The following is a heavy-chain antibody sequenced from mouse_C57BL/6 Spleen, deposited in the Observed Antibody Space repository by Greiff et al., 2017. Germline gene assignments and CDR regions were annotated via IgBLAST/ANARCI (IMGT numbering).Heavy chain of an antibody. V-gene: IGHV1-19*01. CDR3: ATDY. CDR1: GYTFTDYY. Sequence: EVQLVESGPVLVKPGASVTMSCKASGYTFTDYYMNWVKQSPGKSLEWIGVINPYNGGTSYNQKFKGKATLTVDKSSSTAYMELNSLTSEDSAVYYCATDYWGQGTTLTVSS. CDR2: INPYNGGT. J-gene: IGHJ2*01.